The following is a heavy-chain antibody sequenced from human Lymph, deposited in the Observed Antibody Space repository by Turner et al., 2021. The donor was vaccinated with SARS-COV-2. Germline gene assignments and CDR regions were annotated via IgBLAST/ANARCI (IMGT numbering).Heavy chain of an antibody. D-gene: IGHD1-1*01. V-gene: IGHV3-53*02. CDR3: ARDLQLYGMDV. CDR1: GFIVSSNN. CDR2: IYSGGST. Sequence: EVQLVETGGGLIQPGGSLRLSCAAPGFIVSSNNMNWVRQAPGKGLEWVSLIYSGGSTYYADSVKGRFTISRDNSKNTLYLQMNSLRAEDTAVYYCARDLQLYGMDVWGQGTTVTVSS. J-gene: IGHJ6*02.